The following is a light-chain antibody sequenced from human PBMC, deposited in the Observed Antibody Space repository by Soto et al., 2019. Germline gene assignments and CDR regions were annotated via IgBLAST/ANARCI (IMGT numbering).Light chain of an antibody. Sequence: DIQMTQSPTSLSASVGDRVTITCRASQTISSYLNWYQQKPGKAPQLLIYTASILQSGVPSRFSGSGSGTDFTLTISSLQPEDFATYYCQQSYSAPRTFGGGTKVDIK. V-gene: IGKV1-39*01. J-gene: IGKJ4*01. CDR2: TAS. CDR3: QQSYSAPRT. CDR1: QTISSY.